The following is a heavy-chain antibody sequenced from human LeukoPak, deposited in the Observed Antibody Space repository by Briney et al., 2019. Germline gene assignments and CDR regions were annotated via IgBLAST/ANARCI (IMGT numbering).Heavy chain of an antibody. J-gene: IGHJ4*02. V-gene: IGHV3-21*01. D-gene: IGHD6-19*01. CDR1: GFTFSSYS. Sequence: PGGSLRLSCAASGFTFSSYSMNWVRQAPGKGLEWVSSISSSSSYIYYADSVKGRFTISRDNAKNSLYLQMNSLRAEDTAVYYCARVHSSGWYQGHMFDYWGQGTLVTVSS. CDR3: ARVHSSGWYQGHMFDY. CDR2: ISSSSSYI.